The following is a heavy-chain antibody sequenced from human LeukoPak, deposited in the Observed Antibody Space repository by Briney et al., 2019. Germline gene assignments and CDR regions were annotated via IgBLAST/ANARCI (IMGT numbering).Heavy chain of an antibody. Sequence: ASVKVSCKASGYTFTSITMNWVRQAPGQGLEWMGWINTNTGNPTYAQGFTGRFVFSLDTSVSTAYLQISSLKAEDTAVYYCASLTNRLGYWGQGTLVTVSS. J-gene: IGHJ4*02. CDR1: GYTFTSIT. CDR2: INTNTGNP. CDR3: ASLTNRLGY. D-gene: IGHD1-14*01. V-gene: IGHV7-4-1*02.